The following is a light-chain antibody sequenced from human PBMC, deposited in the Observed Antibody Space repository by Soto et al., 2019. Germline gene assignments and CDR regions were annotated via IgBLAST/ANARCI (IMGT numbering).Light chain of an antibody. Sequence: DIQMTQSPSSLSASVGDRVTITCRASQSISSYLNWYQQKPRKAPEPLIYAASSLQSGVPSRFSGSGSGTDFTLTISSLQPEDFATYYCQQSYSIPFTFGQGTSLEIK. CDR2: AAS. CDR3: QQSYSIPFT. J-gene: IGKJ2*01. CDR1: QSISSY. V-gene: IGKV1-39*01.